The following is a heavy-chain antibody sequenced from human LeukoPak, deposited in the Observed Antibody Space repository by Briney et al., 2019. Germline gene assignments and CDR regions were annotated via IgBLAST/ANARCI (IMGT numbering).Heavy chain of an antibody. CDR2: IYYSGST. Sequence: PSETLSLTCAVYGGSFSGYYWSWIRQPPGKGLEWIGYIYYSGSTNYNPSLKSRVTISVDRSKNQFSLKLSSVTAADTAVYYCARVADGYWGQGTLVTVSS. V-gene: IGHV4-59*01. CDR3: ARVADGY. J-gene: IGHJ4*02. D-gene: IGHD5-24*01. CDR1: GGSFSGYY.